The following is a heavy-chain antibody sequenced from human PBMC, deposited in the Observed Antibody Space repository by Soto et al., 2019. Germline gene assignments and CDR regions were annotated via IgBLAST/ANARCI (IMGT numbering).Heavy chain of an antibody. Sequence: SGPTPVNPTQTLTLTFTFSGLSGRTLVVCVGWIRQPPGATLEWLALIYWDDDKRYSPSLKSRLTITKDTSKNHVVLTLTNMHPVDTAPYFCAHSGLYYDSSVYRYRNFDYWGQVTLGTVSS. V-gene: IGHV2-5*02. CDR3: AHSGLYYDSSVYRYRNFDY. CDR1: GLSGRTLVVC. CDR2: IYWDDDK. D-gene: IGHD3-22*01. J-gene: IGHJ4*02.